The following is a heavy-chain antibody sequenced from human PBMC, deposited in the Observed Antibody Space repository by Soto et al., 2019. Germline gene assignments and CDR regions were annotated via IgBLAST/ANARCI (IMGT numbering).Heavy chain of an antibody. CDR3: ARVGTVLRFLEWLPTSSFDH. J-gene: IGHJ5*02. V-gene: IGHV1-2*02. CDR1: GYTFTGYY. D-gene: IGHD3-3*01. Sequence: ASVKVSCKASGYTFTGYYMHWVRQAPGQGLEWMGWINPNSGGTNYAQKFQGRVTMTRDTSISTAYMELSRLRSDDTAVYYCARVGTVLRFLEWLPTSSFDHWGQGTLVTVSS. CDR2: INPNSGGT.